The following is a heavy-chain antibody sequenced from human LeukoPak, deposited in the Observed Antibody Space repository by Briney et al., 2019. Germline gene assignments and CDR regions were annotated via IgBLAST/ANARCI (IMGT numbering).Heavy chain of an antibody. CDR3: AKEYTSGWYFLGYYNYYYMDV. J-gene: IGHJ6*03. V-gene: IGHV3-23*01. D-gene: IGHD6-19*01. Sequence: GGSLRLSCAASEFTFMSYAMSWVRQAPGKGLEWVSTISGSSTATYYADSVKGRFTISRDNSQNPLYLQMNSLRAEDTAVYYCAKEYTSGWYFLGYYNYYYMDVWGKGTTVSVSS. CDR2: ISGSSTAT. CDR1: EFTFMSYA.